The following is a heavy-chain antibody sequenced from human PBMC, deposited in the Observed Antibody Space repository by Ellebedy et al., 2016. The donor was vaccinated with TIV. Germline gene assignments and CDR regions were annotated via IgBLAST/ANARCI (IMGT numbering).Heavy chain of an antibody. J-gene: IGHJ4*02. CDR1: GFTFSSYW. Sequence: GESLKISXAASGFTFSSYWMSWVRQAPGKGLEWVANTKQDGNEKYYVDSVKGRFTISRDNAKNSLYLQMNSLRADDTAVYYCARRYFDYWGQGTLVTVSS. V-gene: IGHV3-7*01. CDR2: TKQDGNEK. CDR3: ARRYFDY.